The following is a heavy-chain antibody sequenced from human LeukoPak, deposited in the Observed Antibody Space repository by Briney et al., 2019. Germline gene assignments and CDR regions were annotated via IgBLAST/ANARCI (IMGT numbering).Heavy chain of an antibody. V-gene: IGHV3-23*01. CDR1: GFTFSSYA. D-gene: IGHD2-15*01. CDR3: AKARARYCSGGSCYSDY. J-gene: IGHJ4*02. Sequence: GGSLRLSCAASGFTFSSYAMSWVRQAPGKGLEWVSTISGSGGSTHYADSVKGRFTISRDNSKNTLYLQMNSLRAEDTAIYYCAKARARYCSGGSCYSDYWGQGTLVTVSS. CDR2: ISGSGGST.